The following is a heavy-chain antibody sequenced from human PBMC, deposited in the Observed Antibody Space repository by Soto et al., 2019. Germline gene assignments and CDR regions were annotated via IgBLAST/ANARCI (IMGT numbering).Heavy chain of an antibody. CDR2: INHSGST. J-gene: IGHJ5*01. V-gene: IGHV4-34*01. CDR1: GGSFSGYY. Sequence: PSETLSLTCAVYGGSFSGYYWSWIRQPPGKGLEWIGEINHSGSTNYNPSLKSRVTISVDTSKNQFSLKLSSVTAADTAVYYCARVLGWFAPWGQGSLDTVSS. CDR3: ARVLGWFAP.